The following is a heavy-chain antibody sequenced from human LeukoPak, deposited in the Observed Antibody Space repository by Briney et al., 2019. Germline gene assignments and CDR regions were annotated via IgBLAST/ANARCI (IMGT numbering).Heavy chain of an antibody. CDR2: IYHSGST. V-gene: IGHV4-4*02. CDR1: GGSISSSNW. J-gene: IGHJ6*02. D-gene: IGHD2-15*01. CDR3: AREDVVVVAATPRFYGMDV. Sequence: SETLSLTCAVSGGSISSSNWWSWVRQPPGKGLEWIGEIYHSGSTNYNPSLKSRVTISVDKSKNQFSLKLSSVTAADTAVYYCAREDVVVVAATPRFYGMDVWGQGTTVTVSS.